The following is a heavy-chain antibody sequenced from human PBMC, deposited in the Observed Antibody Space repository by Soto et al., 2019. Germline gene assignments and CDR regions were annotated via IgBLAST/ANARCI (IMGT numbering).Heavy chain of an antibody. Sequence: EVQLVESGGGLVQPGGSLRLSCAASGFTVSSKYMSWVRQAPGKGLEWVSLIQSGGTTYYAHSVKGRFTISRDSSKNMLDLQMDSLRAADTAVYYCARDDTLCSGGSCYGLRMDVWGKGTTVTVPS. V-gene: IGHV3-66*01. D-gene: IGHD2-15*01. J-gene: IGHJ6*03. CDR3: ARDDTLCSGGSCYGLRMDV. CDR1: GFTVSSKY. CDR2: IQSGGTT.